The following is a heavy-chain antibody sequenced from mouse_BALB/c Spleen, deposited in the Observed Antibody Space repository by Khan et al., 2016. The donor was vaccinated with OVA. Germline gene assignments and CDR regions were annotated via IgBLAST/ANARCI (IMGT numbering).Heavy chain of an antibody. D-gene: IGHD1-1*01. V-gene: IGHV1-81*01. J-gene: IGHJ3*01. CDR3: ARSYDGAWFAY. Sequence: QVQLQQSGPELVKPGTSVKMSCKASGYTFTDYVISWVKQRTGQGLEWIGEIYPGSGGTYYNGKFKGKATLTADKSSNTAYMQLSSLTSEDSAVYFCARSYDGAWFAYWGQGTLVTVSA. CDR1: GYTFTDYV. CDR2: IYPGSGGT.